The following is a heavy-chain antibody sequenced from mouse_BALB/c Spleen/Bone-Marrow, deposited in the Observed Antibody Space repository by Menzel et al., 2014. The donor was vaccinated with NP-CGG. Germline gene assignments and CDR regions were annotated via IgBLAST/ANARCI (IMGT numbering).Heavy chain of an antibody. Sequence: EVQLQQSGAELVKPGASAKLSCTAPGFNIKDTYMHWVMQRPEQGLEWIGRIDPANGNTKYDPKFQGKATITADTSSNTAYLQLSSLTSEDTAVYYCARYRYYGSSYAMDYWGQGTSVTVSS. D-gene: IGHD1-1*01. CDR1: GFNIKDTY. CDR3: ARYRYYGSSYAMDY. V-gene: IGHV14-3*02. J-gene: IGHJ4*01. CDR2: IDPANGNT.